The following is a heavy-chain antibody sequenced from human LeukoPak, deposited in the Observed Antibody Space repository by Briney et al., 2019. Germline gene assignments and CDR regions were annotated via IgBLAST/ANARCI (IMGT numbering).Heavy chain of an antibody. CDR3: ARGGSSSAYYYYYMDV. J-gene: IGHJ6*03. Sequence: SETLSLTCTVSGGSTSSYYWSWIRQPAGKGLEWIGRIYTSGSTNYNPPLKSRVTMSVDTSKNQFSLKLSSVTAADTAVYYCARGGSSSAYYYYYMDVWGKGTTVTVSS. V-gene: IGHV4-4*07. D-gene: IGHD6-6*01. CDR1: GGSTSSYY. CDR2: IYTSGST.